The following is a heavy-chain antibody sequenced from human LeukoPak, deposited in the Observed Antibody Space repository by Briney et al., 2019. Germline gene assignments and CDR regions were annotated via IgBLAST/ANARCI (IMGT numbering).Heavy chain of an antibody. CDR1: GGSFSGYY. V-gene: IGHV4-34*01. CDR3: ARGPPLSLRGYSYGPDY. Sequence: SETLSLTCAVYGGSFSGYYWSWIRQPPGKGLEWIGEINHSGSTNYNPSLKSRVTISVDTSKNQFSLKLSSVTAADTAVYYCARGPPLSLRGYSYGPDYWGQGTLVAVSS. J-gene: IGHJ4*02. CDR2: INHSGST. D-gene: IGHD5-18*01.